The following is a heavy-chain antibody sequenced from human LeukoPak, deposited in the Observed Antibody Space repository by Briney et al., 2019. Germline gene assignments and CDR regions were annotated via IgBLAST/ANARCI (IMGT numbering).Heavy chain of an antibody. CDR1: GYTFTGYY. J-gene: IGHJ3*02. V-gene: IGHV1-2*02. Sequence: ASVKVSCKASGYTFTGYYMHWVRQAPGQGLEWMGWINPNSGNTNYAQKLQGRVTMTRDTSTSTAYMELRSLKSDDTAVYYCARGLDSGSPPLGTFEIWGQGTMVTVSS. CDR3: ARGLDSGSPPLGTFEI. CDR2: INPNSGNT. D-gene: IGHD1-26*01.